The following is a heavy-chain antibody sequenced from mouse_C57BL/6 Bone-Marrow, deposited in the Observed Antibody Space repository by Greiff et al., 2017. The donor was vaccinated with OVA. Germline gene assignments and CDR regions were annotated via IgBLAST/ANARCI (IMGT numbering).Heavy chain of an antibody. CDR2: INPNYGTT. Sequence: LVESGPELVKPGASVKISCKASGYSFTDYNMNWVKQSNGKSLEWIGVINPNYGTTSYNQKFKGKATLTVDQSSSTAYMQLNSLTSEDSAVYYCGANWSYYYAMDYWGQGTSVTVSS. CDR1: GYSFTDYN. V-gene: IGHV1-39*01. CDR3: GANWSYYYAMDY. D-gene: IGHD4-1*01. J-gene: IGHJ4*01.